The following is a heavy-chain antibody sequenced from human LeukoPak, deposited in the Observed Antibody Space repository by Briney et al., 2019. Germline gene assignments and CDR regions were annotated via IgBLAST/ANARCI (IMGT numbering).Heavy chain of an antibody. J-gene: IGHJ4*02. CDR1: GFSVTSNY. D-gene: IGHD5-24*01. Sequence: PGGSLRLSCVASGFSVTSNYMSWVRQAPGKGLEWVSLLYTGGTTYYANSVEGRFTISGDDSKNTIYLQMNSLRAEDTAVYYCARVLDGYNPHFDYWGQGTLVTVSS. V-gene: IGHV3-53*01. CDR2: LYTGGTT. CDR3: ARVLDGYNPHFDY.